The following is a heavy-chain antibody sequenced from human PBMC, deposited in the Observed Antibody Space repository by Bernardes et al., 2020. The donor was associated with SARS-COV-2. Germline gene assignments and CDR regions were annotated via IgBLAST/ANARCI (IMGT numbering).Heavy chain of an antibody. CDR3: AREYLSGSSTGGGDAFDI. V-gene: IGHV3-74*01. CDR1: GFTFSNYR. Sequence: GGSLRLSCAASGFTFSNYRMHWVRQAPGKGLVWVSRISFDGRISYADSVKGRFTVSRDNAKNTLFLQLNSLRPEDTAAYYCAREYLSGSSTGGGDAFDIWGRGTMVTVSS. J-gene: IGHJ3*02. D-gene: IGHD1-26*01. CDR2: ISFDGRI.